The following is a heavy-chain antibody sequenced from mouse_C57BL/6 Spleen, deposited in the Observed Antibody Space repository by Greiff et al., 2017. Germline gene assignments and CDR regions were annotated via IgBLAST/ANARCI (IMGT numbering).Heavy chain of an antibody. CDR3: ARRVLGYAMDY. Sequence: VQLQQSGAELVRPGTSVKVSCKASGYAFTNYLIEWVKQRPGQGLEWIGVINPGSGGTNYNEKFKGKATLTADKSASTAYMQLSSLTSEDSAVYLCARRVLGYAMDYWGQGTSVTVSS. J-gene: IGHJ4*01. V-gene: IGHV1-54*01. D-gene: IGHD4-1*01. CDR2: INPGSGGT. CDR1: GYAFTNYL.